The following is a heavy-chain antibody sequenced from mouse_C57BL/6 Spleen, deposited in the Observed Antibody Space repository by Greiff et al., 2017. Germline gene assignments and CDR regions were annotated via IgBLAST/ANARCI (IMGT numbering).Heavy chain of an antibody. J-gene: IGHJ2*01. V-gene: IGHV1-15*01. CDR3: TRSGGLYYWDY. CDR2: IDPETGGT. CDR1: GYTFTDYE. Sequence: QVQLQQSGAELVRPGASVTLSCKASGYTFTDYEMHWVKQTPVHGLEWIGAIDPETGGTAYNQKFKGKAILTADKSSSTAYMELRSLTSEDSAVYYCTRSGGLYYWDYGGQGTTLTVSS. D-gene: IGHD1-3*01.